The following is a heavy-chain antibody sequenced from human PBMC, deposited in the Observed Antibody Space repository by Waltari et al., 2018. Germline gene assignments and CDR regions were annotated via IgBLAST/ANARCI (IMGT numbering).Heavy chain of an antibody. J-gene: IGHJ4*02. V-gene: IGHV3-7*04. Sequence: EVQLVESGGGLVQPGGSLRLSCAASGFTFSSYWLSWVRQAPGKGLEWVANIKQDGSEKYYVDSVKGRFTISRDNAKNSLYLQMNSLRAEDTAVYYCARVYGSGSYSLDYWGQGTLVTVSS. D-gene: IGHD3-10*01. CDR3: ARVYGSGSYSLDY. CDR2: IKQDGSEK. CDR1: GFTFSSYW.